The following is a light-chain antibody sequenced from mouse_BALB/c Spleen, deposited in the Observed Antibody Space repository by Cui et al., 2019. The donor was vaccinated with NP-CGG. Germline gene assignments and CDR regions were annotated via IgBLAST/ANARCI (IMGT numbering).Light chain of an antibody. CDR3: ALWYSNHWV. CDR1: TGAVTTSNY. J-gene: IGLJ1*01. V-gene: IGLV1*01. Sequence: QAVVTQESTLTTSPGETVTLTCRSSTGAVTTSNYANWVQEKPDHLFTGLIGGTNNRAPGVPARFSGSLIGDKAALIITGAQTEDEAIYFCALWYSNHWVVGGGTKLTVL. CDR2: GTN.